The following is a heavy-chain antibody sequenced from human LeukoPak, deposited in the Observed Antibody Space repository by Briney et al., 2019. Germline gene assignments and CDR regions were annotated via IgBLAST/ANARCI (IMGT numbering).Heavy chain of an antibody. CDR2: ISAYNGNT. V-gene: IGHV1-18*01. CDR3: ARASDGPLGLPYYYYYMDV. D-gene: IGHD3-16*01. Sequence: GASVKVSCKASGYTFTSYGISWVRQAPGQGLEWMGWISAYNGNTNYAQKLQGRVTMTTDTSTSTAYMELRSLRSDDTAVYYCARASDGPLGLPYYYYYMDVWGKGTTVTVSS. CDR1: GYTFTSYG. J-gene: IGHJ6*03.